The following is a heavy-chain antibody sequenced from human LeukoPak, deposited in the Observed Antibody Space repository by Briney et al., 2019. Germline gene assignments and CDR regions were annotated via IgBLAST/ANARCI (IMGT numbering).Heavy chain of an antibody. D-gene: IGHD3-9*01. CDR1: GFTFSSYA. J-gene: IGHJ4*02. V-gene: IGHV3-23*01. CDR2: VSGSAGTT. Sequence: GGSLRLSCAASGFTFSSYAMSWVRQTPGKGLEWVSTVSGSAGTTYYADPVKGRFTISRDNSKNTLYLQMNSLRAEDTAVYYCAKDLSTWLSPSPTDYWGQGTLVTVSS. CDR3: AKDLSTWLSPSPTDY.